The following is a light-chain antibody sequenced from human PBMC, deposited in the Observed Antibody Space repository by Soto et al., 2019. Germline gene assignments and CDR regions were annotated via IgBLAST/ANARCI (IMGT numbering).Light chain of an antibody. J-gene: IGKJ1*01. CDR2: DVS. CDR1: QSISGW. CDR3: QQYNSYPWT. V-gene: IGKV1-5*01. Sequence: DIQMTQCPSSLSASVGYRVTITCRASQSISGWLAWYQQKPGKAPKLLIYDVSSLESGVPSRFSGSGSGTEFTLAISSLQPDDFATYYCQQYNSYPWTFGQGTKVDIK.